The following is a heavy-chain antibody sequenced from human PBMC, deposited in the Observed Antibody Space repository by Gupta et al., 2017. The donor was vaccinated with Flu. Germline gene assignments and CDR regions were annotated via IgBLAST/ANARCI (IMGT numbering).Heavy chain of an antibody. Sequence: EVQLVESGGGLVQPGGSLRLSCAASGFSFGTYEMNWVRQAPGKGLEWVAYISSSGYAIYYADSVKGRFTISRDNAKNSLYLQTNSPSAEDTAVYYCARDGGGNLHSGYEGSFDYWCQGALVTVSS. D-gene: IGHD5-12*01. CDR3: ARDGGGNLHSGYEGSFDY. CDR2: ISSSGYAI. V-gene: IGHV3-48*03. CDR1: GFSFGTYE. J-gene: IGHJ4*02.